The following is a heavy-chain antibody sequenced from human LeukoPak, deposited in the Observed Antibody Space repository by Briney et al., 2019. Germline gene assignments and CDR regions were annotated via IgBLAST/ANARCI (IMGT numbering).Heavy chain of an antibody. CDR3: VTSHRRGDYYYYMDV. CDR2: INPSGGST. Sequence: ASVKVSCKASGYTFTSYYMHWVRQAPGQGLEWMGIINPSGGSTSYAQKFQGRVTMTRDTSTSTVYMELSSLRSEDTAVYYCVTSHRRGDYYYYMDVWGKGTTVTVSS. CDR1: GYTFTSYY. D-gene: IGHD2-2*01. J-gene: IGHJ6*03. V-gene: IGHV1-46*03.